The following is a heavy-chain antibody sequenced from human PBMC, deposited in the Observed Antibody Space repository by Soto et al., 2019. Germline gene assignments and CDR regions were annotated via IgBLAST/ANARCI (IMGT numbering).Heavy chain of an antibody. CDR3: FRQGIDNLHGPLDV. Sequence: QVQLQQSGPRLVKPSETLSLTCTVSSGPDRSHNWGWIRQPPGRGLEWIGYVYYTGDTAYNPSLKARVTISGDKSTNDTTLTPHSVNAANTSAYYCFRQGIDNLHGPLDVWGQGTTVSVSS. J-gene: IGHJ6*02. CDR2: VYYTGDT. CDR1: SGPDRSHN. D-gene: IGHD1-1*01. V-gene: IGHV4-59*08.